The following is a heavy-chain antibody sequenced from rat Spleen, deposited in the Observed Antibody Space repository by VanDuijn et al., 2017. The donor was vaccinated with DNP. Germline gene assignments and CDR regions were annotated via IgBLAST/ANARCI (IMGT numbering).Heavy chain of an antibody. CDR3: ARHRTISPYYYVMDA. V-gene: IGHV5-7*01. Sequence: EVQLVESGGGLVQPGRSLKLSCAASGFTFSDHNMAWVRQAPKKGLEWVATISYDGSSTYYRDSVKGRFIISRNNAKSTLYLQMDSLRSDDTATYYCARHRTISPYYYVMDAWGQGASVTVSS. CDR1: GFTFSDHN. J-gene: IGHJ4*01. CDR2: ISYDGSST.